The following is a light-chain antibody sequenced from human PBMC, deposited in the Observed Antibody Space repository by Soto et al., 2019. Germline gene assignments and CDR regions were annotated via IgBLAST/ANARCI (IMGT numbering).Light chain of an antibody. CDR3: SSYTSSSFWV. Sequence: QSVLTQPASVSGSPGQSITISCTGTRSDVGGYNYVSWYQQHPGKAPKLMIYEVSNRPSGVSNRFSGSKSGNTASLTISGLQAEDEADYYCSSYTSSSFWVFGGGTKLTVL. J-gene: IGLJ3*02. V-gene: IGLV2-14*01. CDR1: RSDVGGYNY. CDR2: EVS.